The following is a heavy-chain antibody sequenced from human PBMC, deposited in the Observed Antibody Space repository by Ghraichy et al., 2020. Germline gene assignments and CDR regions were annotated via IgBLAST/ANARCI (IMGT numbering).Heavy chain of an antibody. J-gene: IGHJ4*02. CDR2: ISGNGVST. Sequence: GGSLRLSCAASGFTFSSYAMSWVRQAPGKGLEWVSGISGNGVSTYYANSVKGRFTISRDNSKNTLYLQMNSLTAEDTAIYYCARDYLTSNGWEEYYFDYWGQGTLVTVSS. V-gene: IGHV3-23*01. D-gene: IGHD6-19*01. CDR1: GFTFSSYA. CDR3: ARDYLTSNGWEEYYFDY.